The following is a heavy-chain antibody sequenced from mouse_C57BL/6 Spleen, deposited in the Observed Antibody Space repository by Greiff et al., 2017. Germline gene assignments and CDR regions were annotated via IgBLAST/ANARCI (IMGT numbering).Heavy chain of an antibody. CDR2: ISSGSSTI. J-gene: IGHJ3*01. V-gene: IGHV5-17*01. D-gene: IGHD1-1*01. CDR3: ARDYYGSSPFAY. Sequence: DVMLVESGGGLVKPGGSLKLSCAASGFPFSDYGMHWVRQAPEKGLEWVAYISSGSSTIYYADTVKGRFTISRDNAKNTLFLQMTSLRSEDTAMYYCARDYYGSSPFAYWGQGTLVTVSA. CDR1: GFPFSDYG.